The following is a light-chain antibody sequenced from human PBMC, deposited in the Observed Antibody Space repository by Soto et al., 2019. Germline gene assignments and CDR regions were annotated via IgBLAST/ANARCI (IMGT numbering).Light chain of an antibody. V-gene: IGKV3-11*01. CDR1: QSVSSY. Sequence: EIVLTQSPATLSLSPGERATLSCRASQSVSSYLAWYQQKPGQAPRLLIYDASNRTTGIPARFSGSGCGTDVTLTISSIEHEDFAVYYCQHRSHWPPTFGQGTKLEIK. J-gene: IGKJ2*01. CDR2: DAS. CDR3: QHRSHWPPT.